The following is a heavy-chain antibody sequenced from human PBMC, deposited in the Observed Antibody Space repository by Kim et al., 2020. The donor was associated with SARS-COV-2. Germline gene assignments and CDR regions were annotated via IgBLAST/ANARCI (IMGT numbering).Heavy chain of an antibody. Sequence: SETLSLTCTVSGGSISSGSYYWSWIRQPAGKGLEWIGRIYTSGSTNYNPSLKSRVTISVDTSKNQFSLKLSSVTAADTAVYYCAVGGYSYGFSWYYYYYGMDVWGQGTTVTVSS. CDR3: AVGGYSYGFSWYYYYYGMDV. CDR1: GGSISSGSYY. D-gene: IGHD5-18*01. CDR2: IYTSGST. J-gene: IGHJ6*02. V-gene: IGHV4-61*02.